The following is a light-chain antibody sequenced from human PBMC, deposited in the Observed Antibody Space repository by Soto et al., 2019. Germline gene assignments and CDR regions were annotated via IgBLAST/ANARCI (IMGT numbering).Light chain of an antibody. V-gene: IGKV3-15*01. Sequence: EIVLTQSPATLSLSPGERATLSCRASQSVSSNLAWYQQKPGQAPRLLIYGASTRATGIPARFSGSGSGTDFALTITSLQAEDFATYYCQQLRMYPSTFGGGTKVDIK. J-gene: IGKJ4*01. CDR1: QSVSSN. CDR2: GAS. CDR3: QQLRMYPST.